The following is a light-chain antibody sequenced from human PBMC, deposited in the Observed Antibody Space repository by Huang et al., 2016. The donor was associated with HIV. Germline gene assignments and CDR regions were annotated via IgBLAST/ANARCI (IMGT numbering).Light chain of an antibody. CDR1: QTVSSN. V-gene: IGKV3-15*01. CDR3: QQYNKWPPVT. J-gene: IGKJ5*01. CDR2: GAS. Sequence: ERVMTQSQASLSMSPGETATLSCRASQTVSSNLAWYQQKPGQAPRLLIYGASTRATGVPARFSGDGSGTEFTLTISSLQSEDSAIYYCQQYNKWPPVTFGQGTRLEIK.